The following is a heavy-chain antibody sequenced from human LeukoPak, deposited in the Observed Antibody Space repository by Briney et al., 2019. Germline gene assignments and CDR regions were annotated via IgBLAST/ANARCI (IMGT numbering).Heavy chain of an antibody. CDR2: IVVGSGNT. CDR3: AAVDYYDSSGYSVH. V-gene: IGHV1-58*02. Sequence: GTSVKVSCKASGFTFTSSAMQWVRQARGQRLEWIGWIVVGSGNTNYAQKFQERVTITRDMSTSTAYMELSSLRSEDTAVYYCAAVDYYDSSGYSVHWGQGTLVTVSS. J-gene: IGHJ4*02. CDR1: GFTFTSSA. D-gene: IGHD3-22*01.